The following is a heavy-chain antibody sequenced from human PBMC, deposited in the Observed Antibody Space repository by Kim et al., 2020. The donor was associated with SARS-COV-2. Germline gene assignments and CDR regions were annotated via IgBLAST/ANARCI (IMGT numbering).Heavy chain of an antibody. Sequence: GGSLRLSCAASGFTFSDYYMNWIRQAPGKGLEWVSYISSSGSTIYYADSVKGRFTISRDNAKNSLFLQMNSLRAEDTAVYYCAREKVGAMGDWFDPWGQGTLVTVSS. CDR3: AREKVGAMGDWFDP. D-gene: IGHD1-26*01. CDR2: ISSSGSTI. J-gene: IGHJ5*02. V-gene: IGHV3-11*01. CDR1: GFTFSDYY.